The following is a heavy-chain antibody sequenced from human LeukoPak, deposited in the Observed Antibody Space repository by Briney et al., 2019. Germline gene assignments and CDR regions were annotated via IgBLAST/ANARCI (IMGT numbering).Heavy chain of an antibody. D-gene: IGHD6-6*01. CDR1: GFTFSSYA. CDR2: ISGSGGST. J-gene: IGHJ4*02. Sequence: PGGSLRLSCAASGFTFSSYAMSWVRQAPGKGLEWVSAISGSGGSTYYADSVKGRFTISRDNSKNTLYLQMNSLRAEDTAIYYCSGQYSSSSVVDYWGQGTLVTVSS. CDR3: SGQYSSSSVVDY. V-gene: IGHV3-23*01.